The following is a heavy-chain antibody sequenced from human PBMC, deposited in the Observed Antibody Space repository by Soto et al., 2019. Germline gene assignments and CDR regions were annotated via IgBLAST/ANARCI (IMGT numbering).Heavy chain of an antibody. CDR1: GGSVSSYY. V-gene: IGHV4-4*07. Sequence: ETLSLTCTVSGGSVSSYYWSWIRQPAGKGLEWIGRFYTSGNTNYNPSLKSRVTMSLDTSKNQFSLKLSSVTAADTAVYFCASDSTGWFDPWGQGTLVTVSS. D-gene: IGHD7-27*01. CDR2: FYTSGNT. J-gene: IGHJ5*02. CDR3: ASDSTGWFDP.